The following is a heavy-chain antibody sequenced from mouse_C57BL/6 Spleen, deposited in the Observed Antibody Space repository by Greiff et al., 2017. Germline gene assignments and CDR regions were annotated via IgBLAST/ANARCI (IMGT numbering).Heavy chain of an antibody. V-gene: IGHV1-64*01. CDR3: ARSQLTGYFDY. J-gene: IGHJ2*01. CDR2: IHPNSGST. Sequence: QVKLMQPGAELVKPGASVKLSCKASGYTFTSYWMHWVKQRPGQGLEWIGMIHPNSGSTYSNEKVKSQATLTVDKSSSTAYMQLSSLTSEDTAIYYCARSQLTGYFDYWGQGTTLTVSS. D-gene: IGHD4-1*01. CDR1: GYTFTSYW.